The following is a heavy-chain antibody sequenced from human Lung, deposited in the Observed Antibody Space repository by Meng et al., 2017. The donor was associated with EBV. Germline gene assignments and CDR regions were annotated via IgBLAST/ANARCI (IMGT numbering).Heavy chain of an antibody. CDR2: INAGNGNT. V-gene: IGHV1-3*01. Sequence: QVHVVQFVAEVKKPGASVTVSCKASGYTFTSYAMHWVRQAPGQRLEWMGWINAGNGNTKYSQKFQGRVTITRDTSASTAYMELSSLRSEDTAVYYCARESYYDSSGYYSYWGQGTLVTVSS. CDR3: ARESYYDSSGYYSY. J-gene: IGHJ4*02. D-gene: IGHD3-22*01. CDR1: GYTFTSYA.